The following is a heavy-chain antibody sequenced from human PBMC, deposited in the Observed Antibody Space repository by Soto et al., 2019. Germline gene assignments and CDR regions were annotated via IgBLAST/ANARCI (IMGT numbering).Heavy chain of an antibody. Sequence: QVQLVESGGGVVQPGRSLRLSCAASGFTFSSYAMHWVRQAPGKGLEWVAVISYDGSNKYYADSVKGRFTISRHNSKKPLYVQRETLKGEAKAWCYGGGVGRGGGSTLDYWGQGTLVTVSS. CDR1: GFTFSSYA. J-gene: IGHJ4*02. CDR3: GGVGRGGGSTLDY. CDR2: ISYDGSNK. V-gene: IGHV3-30-3*01. D-gene: IGHD3-10*01.